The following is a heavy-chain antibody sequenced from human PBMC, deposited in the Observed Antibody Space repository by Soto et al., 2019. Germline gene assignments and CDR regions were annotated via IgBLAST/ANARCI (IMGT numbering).Heavy chain of an antibody. V-gene: IGHV1-69*12. J-gene: IGHJ6*02. CDR1: GGIFSSYA. CDR3: AGIVQPRYYYGMDV. CDR2: IIPIFGTA. Sequence: QVQLVQSGAEVKKPGSSVKVSCKASGGIFSSYAISWVRQAPGQGLEWMGGIIPIFGTANYAQKFQGRVTITADESTSTAYMELSSLRSEDTAVYYCAGIVQPRYYYGMDVWGQGTTVTVSS. D-gene: IGHD3-22*01.